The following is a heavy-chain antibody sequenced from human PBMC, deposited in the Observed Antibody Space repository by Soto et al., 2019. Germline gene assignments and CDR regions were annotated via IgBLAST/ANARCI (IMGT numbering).Heavy chain of an antibody. CDR3: ARDFGYFDWLSPDY. V-gene: IGHV3-33*01. D-gene: IGHD3-9*01. Sequence: GRSHRLRYAAAGCNFSNYGRRWVRQAPGKGLEWVAVIWYDGSNKYYADSVKGRFTISRDNSKNTLYLQMNSLRAEDTAVYYCARDFGYFDWLSPDYWGQGTLVTVSS. CDR1: GCNFSNYG. J-gene: IGHJ4*02. CDR2: IWYDGSNK.